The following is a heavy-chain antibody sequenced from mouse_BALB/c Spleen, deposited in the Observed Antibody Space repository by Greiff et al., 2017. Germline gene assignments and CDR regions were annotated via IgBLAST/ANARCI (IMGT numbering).Heavy chain of an antibody. J-gene: IGHJ4*01. CDR3: ARSAHYSTMDY. CDR1: GFTFSSFG. Sequence: EVQGVESGGGLVQPGGSRKLSCAASGFTFSSFGMHWVRQAPEKGLEWVAYISSGSSTIYYADTVKGRFTISRDNPKNTLFLQMTSLRSEDTAMYYCARSAHYSTMDYWGQGTSVTVSS. CDR2: ISSGSSTI. V-gene: IGHV5-17*02.